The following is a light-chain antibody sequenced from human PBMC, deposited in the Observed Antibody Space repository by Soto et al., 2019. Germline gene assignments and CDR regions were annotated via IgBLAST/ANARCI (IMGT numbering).Light chain of an antibody. CDR1: SSDVGRYNY. Sequence: QLVLTQPASVSGSPGQSITISCTGTSSDVGRYNYVSWYQQHPGKAPKLMIYDVTNRPSGVSNRFSGSKSGNTASLTISGLQAEDEADYYCSSYTSSYTDVFGTGTKLTVL. CDR3: SSYTSSYTDV. V-gene: IGLV2-14*01. CDR2: DVT. J-gene: IGLJ1*01.